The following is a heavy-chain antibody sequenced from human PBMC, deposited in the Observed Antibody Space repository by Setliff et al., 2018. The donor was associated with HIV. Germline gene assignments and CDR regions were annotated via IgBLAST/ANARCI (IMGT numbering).Heavy chain of an antibody. CDR1: GFTFSNSG. CDR2: IRYDESDK. V-gene: IGHV3-30*02. CDR3: AKNLFSSRWSPLDS. Sequence: PGGSLRLSCAASGFTFSNSGMHWVRQAPGKGLEWVTFIRYDESDKDYADSVKGRFTISRDNSKNTLYLQMNRLRSEDTAVYYCAKNLFSSRWSPLDSWGQGTLVTVFS. J-gene: IGHJ4*02. D-gene: IGHD6-13*01.